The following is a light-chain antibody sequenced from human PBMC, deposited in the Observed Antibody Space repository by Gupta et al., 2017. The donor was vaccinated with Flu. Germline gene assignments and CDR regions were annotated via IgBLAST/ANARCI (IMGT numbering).Light chain of an antibody. CDR1: SSDVGSYNN. CDR3: SSYTSDTALYA. CDR2: EVS. V-gene: IGLV2-14*01. J-gene: IGLJ1*01. Sequence: QSALTQSVSVSGSPGQAIIISCTGTSSDVGSYNNVSWYQQHPDKPPKLIIYEVSNRPSGVSNRFSGSKSGNTASLTISGLLAEDEADYYCSSYTSDTALYAFGTGTKVTVL.